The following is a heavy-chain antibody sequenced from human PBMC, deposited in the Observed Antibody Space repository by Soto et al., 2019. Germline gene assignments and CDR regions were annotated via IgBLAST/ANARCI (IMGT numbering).Heavy chain of an antibody. CDR3: ARHRGLIPQIDY. D-gene: IGHD2-8*01. CDR2: IYYSGST. V-gene: IGHV4-39*01. J-gene: IGHJ4*02. Sequence: SETLSLTCTVSGGSISSSSYYWGWIRQPPGKGLEWIGSIYYSGSTYYNPSLKSRVTISVDTSKNQFSLKLSSVTAADTAVYYCARHRGLIPQIDYWGQGTLVTVSS. CDR1: GGSISSSSYY.